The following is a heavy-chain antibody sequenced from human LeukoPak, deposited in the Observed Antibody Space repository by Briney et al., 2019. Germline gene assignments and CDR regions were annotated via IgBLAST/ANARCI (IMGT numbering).Heavy chain of an antibody. CDR3: ARRGYYGNYFDY. V-gene: IGHV3-74*01. CDR1: GFSLSSSW. Sequence: GGSLRLSCAASGFSLSSSWMHWVRQAPGKGLLWVSRISIDGSTTNYADSGKGRFTISRDNAKNTLYLQMNSLRAEDTAVYYCARRGYYGNYFDYWGQGTLVTVSS. J-gene: IGHJ4*02. CDR2: ISIDGSTT. D-gene: IGHD3-22*01.